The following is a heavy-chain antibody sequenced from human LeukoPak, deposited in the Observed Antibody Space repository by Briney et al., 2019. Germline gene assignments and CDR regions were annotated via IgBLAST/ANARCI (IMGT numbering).Heavy chain of an antibody. D-gene: IGHD3-3*01. CDR3: ARQESGYHGGSFDH. V-gene: IGHV3-7*01. Sequence: HPGGSLRLSCAASGFPFTTCWMSWVRQAPGKRLEWVANIKQDGSEKYYVDSVKGRFTIPRDNAKNSLYLQMNSLRAEDTAVYYCARQESGYHGGSFDHWGQGTLVTVSS. CDR1: GFPFTTCW. J-gene: IGHJ4*02. CDR2: IKQDGSEK.